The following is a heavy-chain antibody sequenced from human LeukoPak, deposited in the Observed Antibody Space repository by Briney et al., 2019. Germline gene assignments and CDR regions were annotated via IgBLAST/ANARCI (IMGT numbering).Heavy chain of an antibody. Sequence: PGGSLRLSCKGSGYSFTSYWIGWVRQMPGKGLEWMGIIYPGDSDTRYSPSLQGQVTISADKSISTAYLQWSSLKASDTAMYYCARTTTVTCFDYWGQGTLVTVSS. CDR1: GYSFTSYW. CDR2: IYPGDSDT. CDR3: ARTTTVTCFDY. D-gene: IGHD4-17*01. V-gene: IGHV5-51*01. J-gene: IGHJ4*02.